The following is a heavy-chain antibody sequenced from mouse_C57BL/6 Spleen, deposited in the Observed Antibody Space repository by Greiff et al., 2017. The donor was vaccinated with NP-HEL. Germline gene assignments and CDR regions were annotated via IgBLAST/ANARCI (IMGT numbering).Heavy chain of an antibody. CDR2: IYPSDSET. V-gene: IGHV1-61*01. CDR3: ARGVGTGTDY. Sequence: QVQLQQSGAELVRPGSSVKLSCKASGYTFTSYWMDWVKQRPGQGLEWIGNIYPSDSETHYNQKFKDKATLTVDKSSSTAYMQLSSLTSEDSAVYYCARGVGTGTDYWGQGTTLTVSS. CDR1: GYTFTSYW. J-gene: IGHJ2*01. D-gene: IGHD4-1*01.